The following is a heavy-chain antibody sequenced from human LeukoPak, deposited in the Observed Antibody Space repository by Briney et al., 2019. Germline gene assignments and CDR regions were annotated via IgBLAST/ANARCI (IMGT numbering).Heavy chain of an antibody. CDR3: ATGAGSGNNRPPDVFDI. CDR1: GLTFSRYW. J-gene: IGHJ3*02. CDR2: INPDGSTT. V-gene: IGHV3-74*01. D-gene: IGHD4-23*01. Sequence: GGSLGLSCEASGLTFSRYWMHWVRQPPGGGLVWVSRINPDGSTTKYADSVKGRFTISRDNAKNTLYLQMNSLGVEDTATYHCATGAGSGNNRPPDVFDIWGQGALVTVSS.